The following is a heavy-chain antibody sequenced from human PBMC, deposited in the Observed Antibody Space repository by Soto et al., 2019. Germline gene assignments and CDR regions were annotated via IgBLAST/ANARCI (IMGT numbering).Heavy chain of an antibody. J-gene: IGHJ4*02. D-gene: IGHD2-2*01. CDR2: VNHSGTT. V-gene: IGHV4-34*01. Sequence: QVQLQQWGAGLLKPSETLSLTCAVYGGSFSGYYWTWIRQSPEKGLAWIGEVNHSGTTYYTPSLKTRVTISLHTPENHFSLKMSSVTAADTAVYYCARGIGYCSSINCYSSRRLRFDSWGQGTLVTVSS. CDR1: GGSFSGYY. CDR3: ARGIGYCSSINCYSSRRLRFDS.